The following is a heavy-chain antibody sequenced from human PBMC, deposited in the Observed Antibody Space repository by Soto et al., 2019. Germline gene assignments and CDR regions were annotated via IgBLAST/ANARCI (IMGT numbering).Heavy chain of an antibody. Sequence: VQLVESGGGLVQPGGSLRLSCAASGFTFSSYWMSWVRQAPGKGLEWVASIKENGSEKDYVDSVKGRFTISRDNAKNSLYLQMNSLRAEVTAMYYCARSLGDASYWGQGTLVTVSS. V-gene: IGHV3-7*01. J-gene: IGHJ4*02. CDR1: GFTFSSYW. CDR2: IKENGSEK. CDR3: ARSLGDASY. D-gene: IGHD2-2*01.